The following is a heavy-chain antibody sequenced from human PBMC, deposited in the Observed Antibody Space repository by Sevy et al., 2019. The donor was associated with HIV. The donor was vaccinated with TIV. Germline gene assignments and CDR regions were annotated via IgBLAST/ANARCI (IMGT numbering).Heavy chain of an antibody. J-gene: IGHJ4*02. D-gene: IGHD3-22*01. CDR1: GYTLTQLS. CDR3: ATTKDYYENSGDPFDY. V-gene: IGHV1-24*01. Sequence: ASVKVSCKVCGYTLTQLSMHWVRQVPGKGLEWMGSFDPEDDETIYAQKFQGRVTMTEDTSTDTAYMELSGLRSEDTAVYYCATTKDYYENSGDPFDYWGQGTLVTVSS. CDR2: FDPEDDET.